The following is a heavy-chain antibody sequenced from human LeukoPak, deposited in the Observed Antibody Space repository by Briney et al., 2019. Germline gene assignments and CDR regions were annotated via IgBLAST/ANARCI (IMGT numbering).Heavy chain of an antibody. CDR1: GFTFSSSA. V-gene: IGHV3-23*01. J-gene: IGHJ4*02. Sequence: GGSLRLSCAASGFTFSSSAMSWVRQAPGKGLEWVSAISNNGGYTYYADSVQGRFTISGDNSKSTLCLQMNSLKAEDTAVYYCAKQLGYCSDGSCYFPYWGQGTLVTVSS. CDR2: ISNNGGYT. CDR3: AKQLGYCSDGSCYFPY. D-gene: IGHD2-15*01.